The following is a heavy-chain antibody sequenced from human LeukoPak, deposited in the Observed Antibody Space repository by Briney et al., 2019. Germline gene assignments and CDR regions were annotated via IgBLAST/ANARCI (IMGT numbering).Heavy chain of an antibody. CDR1: GGSISSYY. D-gene: IGHD6-19*01. J-gene: IGHJ3*02. CDR3: ATAVSGTLSAAFDI. CDR2: IYYSGNT. Sequence: PLETLSLICNVSGGSISSYYWSWIRQPPGKGLEWIGYIYYSGNTNYKPSLKSRVTISVDTSKNQFSLKLSSVTAADTAVYYCATAVSGTLSAAFDIWGQGTMVTVSS. V-gene: IGHV4-59*08.